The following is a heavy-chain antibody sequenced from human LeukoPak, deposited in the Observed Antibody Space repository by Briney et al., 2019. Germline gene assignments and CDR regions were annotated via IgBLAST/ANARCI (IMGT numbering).Heavy chain of an antibody. V-gene: IGHV5-51*01. J-gene: IGHJ4*02. CDR3: ARQTAMGRSGDH. CDR1: GSIFTTYW. Sequence: GASLEISCEASGSIFTTYWIGWVRPLPGKGLEWMGIIDPSDSDTQDTPSFQGQVTISADKSLTTAYLRWNSLKASDTALYYCARQTAMGRSGDHWGQGTLVTVSS. CDR2: IDPSDSDT. D-gene: IGHD5-18*01.